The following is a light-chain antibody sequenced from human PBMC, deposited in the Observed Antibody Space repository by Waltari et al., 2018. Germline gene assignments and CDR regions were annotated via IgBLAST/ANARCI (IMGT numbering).Light chain of an antibody. J-gene: IGLJ3*02. V-gene: IGLV2-23*01. CDR1: SRDVGSYTP. CDR3: CSYAGSNTWV. CDR2: EGS. Sequence: QSALTQPASVSGSPGQSIPISCTGTSRDVGSYTPVSWYQHHPGKAPKLMIYEGSKRPSGVSNRFSGSKSGNTASLTISGLQAEDEADYYCCSYAGSNTWVFGEGTKLTVL.